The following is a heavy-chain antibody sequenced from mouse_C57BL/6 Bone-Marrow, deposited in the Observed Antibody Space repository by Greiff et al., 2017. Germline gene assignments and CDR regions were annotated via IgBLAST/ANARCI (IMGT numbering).Heavy chain of an antibody. CDR1: GYTFTDYY. CDR3: ARQNYYGSSRAWFAY. Sequence: VQLQQSGPELVKPGASVKISCKASGYTFTDYYMNWVKQSHGKSLEWIGDINPNNGGTSYNQKFKGKATLTVDKSSSTAYMERRGLTSEDSAVYYCARQNYYGSSRAWFAYWGQGTLVTVSA. D-gene: IGHD1-1*01. CDR2: INPNNGGT. J-gene: IGHJ3*01. V-gene: IGHV1-26*01.